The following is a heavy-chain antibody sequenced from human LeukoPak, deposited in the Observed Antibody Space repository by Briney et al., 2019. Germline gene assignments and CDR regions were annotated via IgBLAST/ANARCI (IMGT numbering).Heavy chain of an antibody. D-gene: IGHD5-12*01. CDR3: AKDRTAGYDGLVDY. CDR1: GFTFSNFA. CDR2: IIDGSAT. J-gene: IGHJ4*02. V-gene: IGHV3-74*01. Sequence: GGSLRLSCVASGFTFSNFAMNWVRQAPGKGLVWVSRIIDGSATNYADPVKGRFTISRDNSKNTLYLQMNSLRAEDTAVYYCAKDRTAGYDGLVDYWGQGTLVTVSS.